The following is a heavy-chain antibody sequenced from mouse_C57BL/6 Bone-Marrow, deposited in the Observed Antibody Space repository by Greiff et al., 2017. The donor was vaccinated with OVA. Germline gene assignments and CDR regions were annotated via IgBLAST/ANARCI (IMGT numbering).Heavy chain of an antibody. CDR3: AKNKLLLGMDY. Sequence: VQLKESGPGLVAPSQSLSITCTVSGFSLTSYAISWVRQPPGKGLEWLGVVWTGGGTNYNSALKSRLSINKANSNSQVFIKMNSLQTDDTARYYCAKNKLLLGMDYWGQGTSVTVSS. V-gene: IGHV2-9-1*01. D-gene: IGHD1-1*01. CDR2: VWTGGGT. CDR1: GFSLTSYA. J-gene: IGHJ4*01.